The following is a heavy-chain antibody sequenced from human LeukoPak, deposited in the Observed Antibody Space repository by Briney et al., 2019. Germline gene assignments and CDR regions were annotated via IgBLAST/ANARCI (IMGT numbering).Heavy chain of an antibody. J-gene: IGHJ6*03. CDR3: ARDYRSHDYGDYFHYYYYMDV. D-gene: IGHD4-17*01. Sequence: GGSLRLSCAASGFTFSSSSMNWVRQAPGKGLEWVSYISSSGSTIYYADSVKGRFTISRDNAKNSLYLQMNSLRAEDTAVYYCARDYRSHDYGDYFHYYYYMDVWGKGTTVTVSS. CDR1: GFTFSSSS. CDR2: ISSSGSTI. V-gene: IGHV3-48*04.